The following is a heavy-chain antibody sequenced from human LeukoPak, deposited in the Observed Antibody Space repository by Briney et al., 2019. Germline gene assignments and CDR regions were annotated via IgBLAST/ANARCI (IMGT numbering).Heavy chain of an antibody. CDR3: ARGRRIVVVLGTTRTHRDYYMDV. CDR2: IYYGGSI. D-gene: IGHD2-15*01. V-gene: IGHV4-39*07. CDR1: GGSISRSSYY. Sequence: SETLSLTCAVSGGSISRSSYYWAWIRQPPGKGLEWVGTIYYGGSIYGDPSLKGRITISLDTSKNQFSLKLSSVTAADTAVYYCARGRRIVVVLGTTRTHRDYYMDVWGKGTTVTVSS. J-gene: IGHJ6*03.